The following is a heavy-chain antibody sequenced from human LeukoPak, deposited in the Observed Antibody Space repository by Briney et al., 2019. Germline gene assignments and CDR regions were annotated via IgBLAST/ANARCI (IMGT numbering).Heavy chain of an antibody. J-gene: IGHJ6*03. D-gene: IGHD6-6*01. CDR1: GGSISGSSYY. Sequence: PSETLSLTCTVSGGSISGSSYYWGWIRQPQGKGLEWIGSINSGGSTYQNPSLKSRVSISVDTSNNQFSLTLSSVTAADTAVYYCASSPDYYYYMDVWGKGTTVTISS. CDR3: ASSPDYYYYMDV. CDR2: INSGGST. V-gene: IGHV4-39*01.